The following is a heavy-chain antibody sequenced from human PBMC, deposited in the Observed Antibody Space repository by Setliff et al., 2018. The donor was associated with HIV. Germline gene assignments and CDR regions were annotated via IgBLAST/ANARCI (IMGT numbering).Heavy chain of an antibody. CDR1: GYTFSYA. CDR3: ASIDCGGDCYSYNYYAMDV. Sequence: ASVKVSCKASGYTFSYAMHWVRQAPGKRLGWMGWINAGNGNTKYSQKFQGRVTITRDTSASKAYMELSSLRSEDTAVYYCASIDCGGDCYSYNYYAMDVWGQGTTVTVSS. J-gene: IGHJ6*02. D-gene: IGHD2-21*02. CDR2: INAGNGNT. V-gene: IGHV1-3*01.